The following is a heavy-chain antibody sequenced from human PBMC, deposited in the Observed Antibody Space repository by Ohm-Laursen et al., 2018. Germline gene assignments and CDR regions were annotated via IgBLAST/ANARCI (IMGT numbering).Heavy chain of an antibody. CDR2: IYYSGST. CDR1: GGSISSGGYY. V-gene: IGHV4-31*02. J-gene: IGHJ4*02. CDR3: ARGLIRGEYDY. D-gene: IGHD3-10*01. Sequence: TLSLTWPVSGGSISSGGYYWSWICQRPGKGLEWIGYIYYSGSTYYNPSLKSRVTISVDTSENQFSLKLSSVTAADTAVYYCARGLIRGEYDYWGQGTLVTVSS.